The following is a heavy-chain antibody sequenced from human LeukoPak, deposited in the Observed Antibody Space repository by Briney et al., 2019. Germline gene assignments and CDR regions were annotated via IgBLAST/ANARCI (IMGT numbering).Heavy chain of an antibody. D-gene: IGHD1-26*01. CDR2: ISYDGSNK. J-gene: IGHJ4*02. CDR3: ARDSSGSRNNPYFDY. CDR1: GFTFSSYA. Sequence: GGSLRLSCAASGFTFSSYAMHWVRQAPGKGLEWVAVISYDGSNKYYADSVKGRFTISRDNSKNTLYLQMNSLRAEDTAVYYCARDSSGSRNNPYFDYWGQGTLVTVSS. V-gene: IGHV3-30*04.